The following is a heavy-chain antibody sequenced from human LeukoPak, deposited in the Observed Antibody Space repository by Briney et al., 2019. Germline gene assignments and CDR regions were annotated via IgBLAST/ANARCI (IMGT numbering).Heavy chain of an antibody. CDR2: ISYDGSNK. V-gene: IGHV3-30-3*01. D-gene: IGHD6-13*01. Sequence: GGSLRLSCAASGFTFSSYAMHWVRQAPGKGLEWVAVISYDGSNKYYADSVKGRFTISRDNSKNTLYLQMNSLRAEDTAVYYCARGDGYSTSWYPYWGQGTLVTVSS. J-gene: IGHJ4*02. CDR1: GFTFSSYA. CDR3: ARGDGYSTSWYPY.